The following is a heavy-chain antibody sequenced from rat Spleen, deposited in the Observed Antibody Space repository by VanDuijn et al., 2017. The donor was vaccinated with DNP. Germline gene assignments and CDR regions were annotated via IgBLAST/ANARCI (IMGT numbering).Heavy chain of an antibody. D-gene: IGHD1-10*01. J-gene: IGHJ3*01. CDR3: TREDNYDNWFAY. Sequence: EVQLVESGGGLVQPGWSLKLSCAASGFTFSDYYMAWVRQAPTKGLEWVAYISYDGSSTYYRDSVKGRFTISRDNAKSTLYLQMNSLRSEDTATYYCTREDNYDNWFAYWGQGTLVTVSS. CDR1: GFTFSDYY. V-gene: IGHV5-20*01. CDR2: ISYDGSST.